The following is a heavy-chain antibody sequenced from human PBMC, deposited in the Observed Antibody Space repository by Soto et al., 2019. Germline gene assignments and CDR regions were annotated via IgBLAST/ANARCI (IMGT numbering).Heavy chain of an antibody. CDR1: GGSISSGGYY. V-gene: IGHV4-31*03. CDR3: AREGGIVGATAADY. D-gene: IGHD1-26*01. CDR2: IYYSGST. Sequence: QVQLQESGLGLVKPSQTLSLTCTVSGGSISSGGYYWSWIRQHPGKGLEWIGYIYYSGSTYYNPSLRRRVTISVDTAKTQSSLKLSSVTAADAAVYYCAREGGIVGATAADYWGQGTLVTVSS. J-gene: IGHJ4*02.